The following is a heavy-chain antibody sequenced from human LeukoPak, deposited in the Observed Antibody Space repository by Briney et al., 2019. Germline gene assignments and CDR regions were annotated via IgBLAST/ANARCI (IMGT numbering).Heavy chain of an antibody. CDR2: INHSGST. J-gene: IGHJ5*02. CDR1: GGSFSGYY. D-gene: IGHD3-10*01. CDR3: ARGRTYYYGSGSSNWFDP. V-gene: IGHV4-34*01. Sequence: SETPSLTCAVYGGSFSGYYWSWIRQPPGKGLEWIGEINHSGSTNYNPSLKSRVTISVDTSKNQFSLKLSSVTAADTAVYYCARGRTYYYGSGSSNWFDPWGQGTLVTVSS.